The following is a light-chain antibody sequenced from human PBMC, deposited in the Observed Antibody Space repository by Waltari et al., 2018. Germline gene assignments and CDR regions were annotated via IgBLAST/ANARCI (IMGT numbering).Light chain of an antibody. J-gene: IGLJ3*02. V-gene: IGLV4-69*01. Sequence: QLVLTQSPSASASLGASVKLTCTLSSGHSSNVIAWLQQRPEKGPRYFMKVNSDGSHKKGDEIPDRFSGSSSGAERYLTISSLQSEDEGDDYCQTGGHGTWVFGGGTKLTVL. CDR1: SGHSSNV. CDR3: QTGGHGTWV. CDR2: VNSDGSH.